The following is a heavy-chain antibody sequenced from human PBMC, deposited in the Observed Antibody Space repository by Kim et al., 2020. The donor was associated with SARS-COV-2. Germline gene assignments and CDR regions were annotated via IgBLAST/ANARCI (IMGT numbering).Heavy chain of an antibody. CDR3: ASALGH. Sequence: YTSGRTNYNPSLQSRVTMSVDMSKNQFSLKLSSVTAADTAMYYCASALGHWGQGTLVTVSS. V-gene: IGHV4-4*07. CDR2: YTSGRT. D-gene: IGHD3-16*02. J-gene: IGHJ4*02.